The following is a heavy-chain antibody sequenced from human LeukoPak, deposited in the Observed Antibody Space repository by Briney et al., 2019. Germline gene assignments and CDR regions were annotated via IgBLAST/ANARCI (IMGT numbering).Heavy chain of an antibody. CDR1: GGSISSYY. CDR3: ARDCMAAAGTIDY. D-gene: IGHD6-13*01. V-gene: IGHV4-59*01. CDR2: IYYSGST. Sequence: PSETLSLTCTVSGGSISSYYWGWIRQPPGKGLEWIGYIYYSGSTNYNPSLKSRVTISVDTSKNQFSLKLSSVTAADTAVYYCARDCMAAAGTIDYWGQGTLVTVSS. J-gene: IGHJ4*02.